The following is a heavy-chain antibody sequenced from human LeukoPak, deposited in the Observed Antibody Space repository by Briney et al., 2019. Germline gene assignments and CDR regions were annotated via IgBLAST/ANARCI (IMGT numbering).Heavy chain of an antibody. J-gene: IGHJ6*02. Sequence: ASVKVSCKASGYTFTSYAMHWVRQAPGQRLEWMGWINAGNGNTKYSQKFQGRVTITWDTSASTAYMELSSLRSVDTAVYYCARDLADSSSWFYYYYYGMDVWGQGTTVTVSS. CDR1: GYTFTSYA. CDR2: INAGNGNT. V-gene: IGHV1-3*01. D-gene: IGHD6-13*01. CDR3: ARDLADSSSWFYYYYYGMDV.